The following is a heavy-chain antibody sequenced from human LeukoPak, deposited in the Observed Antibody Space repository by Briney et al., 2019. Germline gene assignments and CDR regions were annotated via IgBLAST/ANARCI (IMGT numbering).Heavy chain of an antibody. CDR2: IIPILGIA. D-gene: IGHD3-10*01. J-gene: IGHJ3*02. CDR1: GGTFSSYA. CDR3: ARDPPPSGGSPLAFEI. V-gene: IGHV1-69*04. Sequence: GASVKVSCKASGGTFSSYAISWVRQAPGQGLEWMGRIIPILGIANYAQKFQGRVTITADKSTSTAYMELSSLRSEDTAVYYCARDPPPSGGSPLAFEIWAKGQWSPSLQ.